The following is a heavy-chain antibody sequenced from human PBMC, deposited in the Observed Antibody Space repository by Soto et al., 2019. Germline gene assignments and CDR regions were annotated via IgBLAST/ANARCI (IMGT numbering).Heavy chain of an antibody. CDR3: ARVVNWAAAPSRWFDY. J-gene: IGHJ4*02. V-gene: IGHV4-34*01. CDR1: GGSFSGYY. D-gene: IGHD2-15*01. CDR2: INHSGST. Sequence: SETLSLTCAVYGGSFSGYYWSWIRQPPGKGLEWIGEINHSGSTKYNPSLKSRVTISVDTSKNQFSLKLSPVTAADTAVYYCARVVNWAAAPSRWFDYWGKGTLVTVSS.